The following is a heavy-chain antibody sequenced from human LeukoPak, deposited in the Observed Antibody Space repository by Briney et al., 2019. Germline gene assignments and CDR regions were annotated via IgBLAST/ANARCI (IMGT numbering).Heavy chain of an antibody. V-gene: IGHV3-48*03. CDR2: ISNSGGTI. CDR1: GFTFANYE. Sequence: GGSLRLSCAASGFTFANYEINWVRQAPGKGLECVSYISNSGGTIYYADSVKGRFTISRDNAKNSLDLQMTSLRAEDTAVYYCARGPRAYTSGWYYFDYWGRGTLVTVSS. D-gene: IGHD6-19*01. CDR3: ARGPRAYTSGWYYFDY. J-gene: IGHJ4*02.